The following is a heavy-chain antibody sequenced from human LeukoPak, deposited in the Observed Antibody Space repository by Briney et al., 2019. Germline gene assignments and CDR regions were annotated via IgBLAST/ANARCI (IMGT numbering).Heavy chain of an antibody. Sequence: WGSLSFSCAASGFTFSTFWMHWVRPAQGKGLVWVSRIDSDGSRLTYEVSVKGRFTISRDNAKNTVYLQMNSLRGEVMAVYDCARGRSGSYGFFDYWSLGNLVTVSS. V-gene: IGHV3-74*03. CDR2: IDSDGSRL. CDR3: ARGRSGSYGFFDY. D-gene: IGHD3-10*01. CDR1: GFTFSTFW. J-gene: IGHJ4*02.